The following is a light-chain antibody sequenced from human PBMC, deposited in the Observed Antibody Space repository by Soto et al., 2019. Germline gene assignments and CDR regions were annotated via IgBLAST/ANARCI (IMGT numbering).Light chain of an antibody. CDR3: GTWDTTLYV. CDR2: DNN. V-gene: IGLV1-51*01. J-gene: IGLJ1*01. CDR1: SSNIGKSY. Sequence: QSVLTQPPSVSAAPGQKVTISCSGSSSNIGKSYVSWYQQLPGTAPKLLIYDNNKRPSGIPDRFSGSKSGTSATLGITGLQTGDEADYYCGTWDTTLYVFGTGTKLTVL.